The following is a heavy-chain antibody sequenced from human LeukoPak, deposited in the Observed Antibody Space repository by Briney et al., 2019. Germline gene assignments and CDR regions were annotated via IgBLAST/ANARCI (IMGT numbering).Heavy chain of an antibody. V-gene: IGHV4-30-4*08. CDR3: ARVVADYVWGSYRRNWFDP. J-gene: IGHJ5*02. CDR1: GGSISSGDYY. D-gene: IGHD3-16*02. CDR2: IYYSGST. Sequence: SQTLSLTCTVSGGSISSGDYYWSWIRQPPGKGLEWIGYIYYSGSTNYNPSLKSRVTISVDTSKNQFSLKLSSVTAADTAVYYCARVVADYVWGSYRRNWFDPWGQGTLVTVSS.